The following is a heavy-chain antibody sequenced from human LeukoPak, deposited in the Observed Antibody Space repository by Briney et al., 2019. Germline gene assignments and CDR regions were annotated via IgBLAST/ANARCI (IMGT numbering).Heavy chain of an antibody. Sequence: GPSVKVSCKASEGTFSSYAISWVRQAPGQGLEWMGGITPIFGTANYAQKFQGRVTITADESTSTAYMELSSLRSEDTAVYYCARDRIAAAGIRRFDYWGQGTLVTVSS. CDR2: ITPIFGTA. J-gene: IGHJ4*02. CDR1: EGTFSSYA. CDR3: ARDRIAAAGIRRFDY. D-gene: IGHD6-13*01. V-gene: IGHV1-69*13.